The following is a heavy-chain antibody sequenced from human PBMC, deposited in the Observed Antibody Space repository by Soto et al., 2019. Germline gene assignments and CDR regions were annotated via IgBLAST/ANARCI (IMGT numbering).Heavy chain of an antibody. Sequence: QVQLVQSGAEVQNPGSSVKVSCKASGGTFSRYAISWVRQAPGQGREWMGGIIPTSDTTNYAQNFQGRVTSTADESTSTAYMELMSLGAEDTAVYDCATAQGSSTRSEINYYYYYGMDVWGQGTTVTVSS. CDR1: GGTFSRYA. J-gene: IGHJ6*02. D-gene: IGHD2-2*01. CDR3: ATAQGSSTRSEINYYYYYGMDV. CDR2: IIPTSDTT. V-gene: IGHV1-69*01.